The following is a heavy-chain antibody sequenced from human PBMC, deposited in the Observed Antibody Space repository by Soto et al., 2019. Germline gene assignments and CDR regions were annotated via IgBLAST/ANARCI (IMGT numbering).Heavy chain of an antibody. CDR2: ISYDGSNK. Sequence: GGSLRLSCAASGFTFSSYAMHWVRQAPGKGLEWVAVISYDGSNKYYADSVKGRFTISRDNSKNTLYLQMNSLRAEDTAGYYCARSPHSHFDYWGQGTLVTVSS. CDR1: GFTFSSYA. V-gene: IGHV3-30-3*01. D-gene: IGHD6-13*01. CDR3: ARSPHSHFDY. J-gene: IGHJ4*02.